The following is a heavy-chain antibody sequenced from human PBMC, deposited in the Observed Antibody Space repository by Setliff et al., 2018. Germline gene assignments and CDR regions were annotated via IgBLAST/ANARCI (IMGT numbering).Heavy chain of an antibody. Sequence: SETLSLTCSVSGASINRDYWNWIRQPPGKGLEWIGYIHYSGSTNYNPSLKSRVTISVDTSKNQFSLKLSSVAAADTAVYYCARGFDVCGGGACYTDGPYYFDYWGLGTLVTVSS. CDR2: IHYSGST. J-gene: IGHJ4*02. CDR3: ARGFDVCGGGACYTDGPYYFDY. D-gene: IGHD2-21*02. CDR1: GASINRDY. V-gene: IGHV4-59*12.